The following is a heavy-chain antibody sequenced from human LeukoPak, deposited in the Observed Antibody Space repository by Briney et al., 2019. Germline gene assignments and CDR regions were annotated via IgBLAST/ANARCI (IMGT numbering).Heavy chain of an antibody. Sequence: ASVKVSCKTSGYTFSNYAISWVRQAPGQGLEWMGGIIPIFGTANYAQKFQGRVTITADKSTSTAYMELSSLRSEDTAVYYCARASDPEYYYYYMDVWGKGTTVTVSS. CDR2: IIPIFGTA. V-gene: IGHV1-69*06. CDR3: ARASDPEYYYYYMDV. J-gene: IGHJ6*03. D-gene: IGHD1-14*01. CDR1: GYTFSNYA.